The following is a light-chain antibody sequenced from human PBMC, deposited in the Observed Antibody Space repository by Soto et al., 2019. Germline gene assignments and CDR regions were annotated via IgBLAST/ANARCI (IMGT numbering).Light chain of an antibody. CDR1: QDINNY. CDR2: DAS. J-gene: IGKJ5*01. V-gene: IGKV1-33*01. Sequence: EIQITQSPSSLSASVGDSVTITCQASQDINNYLNWYQQKPGRAPKLLIYDASNLEAVVPSRFRGSGSGTDFTFTISRLQPEDIATYYCQQYENLPTFGQGTRLENK. CDR3: QQYENLPT.